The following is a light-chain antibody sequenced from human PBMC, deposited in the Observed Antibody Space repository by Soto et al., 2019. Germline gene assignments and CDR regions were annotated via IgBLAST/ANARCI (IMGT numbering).Light chain of an antibody. CDR3: SSYAGSNNLV. CDR2: EVS. V-gene: IGLV2-8*01. J-gene: IGLJ3*02. Sequence: QSALTQPPSASGSPGQSVTFSCTGTSSDVGGYNYVSWYQQHPGKAPKLMIYEVSKRPSGVPDRFSGSKSGNTASLTVSGLQAEDEADYYCSSYAGSNNLVFGGGTKPTVL. CDR1: SSDVGGYNY.